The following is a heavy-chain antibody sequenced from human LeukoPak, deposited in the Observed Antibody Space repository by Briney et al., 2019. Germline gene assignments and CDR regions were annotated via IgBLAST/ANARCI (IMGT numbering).Heavy chain of an antibody. CDR2: IYYSGST. Sequence: SETLSLTCTVSGGSISSYYWSWIRQPPGKGLEWIGYIYYSGSTNYNPSLKGRVTISVDTSKNQFSLKLCSVTAADTAVYYCARESRDYGDYVPFDYWGQGTLVTVSS. CDR3: ARESRDYGDYVPFDY. J-gene: IGHJ4*02. D-gene: IGHD4-17*01. CDR1: GGSISSYY. V-gene: IGHV4-59*01.